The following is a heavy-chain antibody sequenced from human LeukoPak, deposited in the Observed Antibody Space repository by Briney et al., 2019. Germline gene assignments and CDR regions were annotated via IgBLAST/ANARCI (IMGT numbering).Heavy chain of an antibody. CDR3: ARAPRGYSCRPYYHYYYYMDV. J-gene: IGHJ6*03. V-gene: IGHV3-7*04. D-gene: IGHD5-18*01. CDR2: IKQDGSEK. CDR1: GFTFSSYW. Sequence: PGGSLRLSCAASGFTFSSYWMSWVRQAPGKGLEWVANIKQDGSEKYYVDFVKGRFTISRDNAKNSLYLQMNSLRAEDTAVYYCARAPRGYSCRPYYHYYYYMDVWGKGTTVTVSS.